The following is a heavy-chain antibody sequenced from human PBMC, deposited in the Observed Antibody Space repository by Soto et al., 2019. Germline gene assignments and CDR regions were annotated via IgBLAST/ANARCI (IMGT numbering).Heavy chain of an antibody. D-gene: IGHD3-22*01. CDR1: GGSISSSSYY. CDR3: ARPYYYDSSGILDAFDI. J-gene: IGHJ3*02. CDR2: IYYSGST. V-gene: IGHV4-39*01. Sequence: QLQLQESGPGLVKPSETLSLTCTVSGGSISSSSYYWGWIRQPPGKGLEWIGSIYYSGSTYYNPSLKRRVTISVDTSKNQFSLKLSSVTAADTAVYYCARPYYYDSSGILDAFDIWGQGTMVTVSS.